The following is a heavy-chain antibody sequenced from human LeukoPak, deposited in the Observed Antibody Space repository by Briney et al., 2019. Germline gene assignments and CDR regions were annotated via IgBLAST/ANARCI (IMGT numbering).Heavy chain of an antibody. CDR1: GFTVSSNY. CDR3: ATSTVTFPFDY. CDR2: ISSSGSTI. J-gene: IGHJ4*02. V-gene: IGHV3-11*04. Sequence: GGSLRLSCAASGFTVSSNYMSWIRQAPGKGLEWVSHISSSGSTIYYADSVKGRFTISRDNAKNSLYLQMNSLRVEDTAVYYCATSTVTFPFDYWGQGTLVTVSS. D-gene: IGHD4-17*01.